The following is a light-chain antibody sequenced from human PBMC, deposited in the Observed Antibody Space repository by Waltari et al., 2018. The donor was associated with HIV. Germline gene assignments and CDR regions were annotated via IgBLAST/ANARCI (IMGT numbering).Light chain of an antibody. Sequence: QSALTQPASVSGSPGQSITISCTGTSSDVGGYNHVSWYQQHPGKAPKLLISEVSNRPSGISNRFSGSKSGNTASLTISGLQTEDEANYYCSSYTTSTTPVVFGGGTKLTVL. CDR3: SSYTTSTTPVV. CDR1: SSDVGGYNH. CDR2: EVS. V-gene: IGLV2-14*01. J-gene: IGLJ2*01.